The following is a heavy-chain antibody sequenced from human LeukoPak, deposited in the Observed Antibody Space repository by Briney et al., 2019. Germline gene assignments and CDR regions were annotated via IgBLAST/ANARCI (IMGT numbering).Heavy chain of an antibody. J-gene: IGHJ5*02. CDR2: IIPIPGIA. D-gene: IGHD4-11*01. CDR3: ARATVTSYGWSTP. Sequence: SVKVSCKASGGTFSSYTISWVRQAPGQGLEWMGRIIPIPGIANYAQKFQGRVTITADKSTSTVYMELSSLRSEDTAVYYCARATVTSYGWSTPGSQPTVVTVSS. CDR1: GGTFSSYT. V-gene: IGHV1-69*02.